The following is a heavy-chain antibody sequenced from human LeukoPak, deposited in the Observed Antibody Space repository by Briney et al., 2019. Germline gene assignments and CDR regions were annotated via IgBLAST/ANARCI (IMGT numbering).Heavy chain of an antibody. CDR3: ARRYSSGSDH. Sequence: ASVKVSCKASGGTFSSYAISWVRQAPGQGLEWMGGIIPIFGTANYAQKFQGRVTITADESTSTAYMELSSLRSEDTAVYYCARRYSSGSDHWGQGTLVTVSS. V-gene: IGHV1-69*13. CDR2: IIPIFGTA. CDR1: GGTFSSYA. J-gene: IGHJ4*01. D-gene: IGHD6-19*01.